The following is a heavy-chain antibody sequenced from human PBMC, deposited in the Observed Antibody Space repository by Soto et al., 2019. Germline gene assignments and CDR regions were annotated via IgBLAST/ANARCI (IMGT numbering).Heavy chain of an antibody. V-gene: IGHV4-59*01. CDR3: ARAYGGFDNGLDV. J-gene: IGHJ6*02. CDR1: GDSIRRYY. D-gene: IGHD5-12*01. Sequence: SETLSLPCTVSGDSIRRYYWTWIRQPPGKGLELIGYISYSGSTRYNPSLKSQVTISVDMSKNQFSLKLSSVIAADTAVYYCARAYGGFDNGLDVWGQGTALAVSS. CDR2: ISYSGST.